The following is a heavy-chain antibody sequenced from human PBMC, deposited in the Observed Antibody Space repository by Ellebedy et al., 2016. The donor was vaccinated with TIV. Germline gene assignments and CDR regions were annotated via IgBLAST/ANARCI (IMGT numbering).Heavy chain of an antibody. D-gene: IGHD3-22*01. CDR2: IKQDGSDK. CDR1: GFSFNSRW. V-gene: IGHV3-7*03. J-gene: IGHJ4*02. CDR3: ARDIKDPPSSGYFDY. Sequence: GGSLRLSXAASGFSFNSRWMSWVRQAPGKGLEWVAIIKQDGSDKHYVDSVKGRFTISRDNAKNSLYLQMDSLRAEDTAVYYCARDIKDPPSSGYFDYWGQGTLVTVSS.